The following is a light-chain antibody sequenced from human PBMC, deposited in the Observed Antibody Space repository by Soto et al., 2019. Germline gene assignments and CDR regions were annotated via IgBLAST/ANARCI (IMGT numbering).Light chain of an antibody. CDR2: GAS. V-gene: IGKV3-20*01. CDR3: QQLNSYPLT. J-gene: IGKJ4*01. CDR1: QSVSSSY. Sequence: EIVLSQSPGTLSLSPGERPTLSCRASQSVSSSYLAWYQQKPGQAPRLLIYGASSRATGIPDRFSGSGSGTEFTLTISSLQPEDFATYYCQQLNSYPLTFGGGTKVDIK.